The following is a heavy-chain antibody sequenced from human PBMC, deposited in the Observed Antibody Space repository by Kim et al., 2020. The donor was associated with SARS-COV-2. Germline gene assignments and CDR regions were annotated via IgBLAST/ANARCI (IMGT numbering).Heavy chain of an antibody. Sequence: GGSLRLSCAVTGITFSSCTMNWVPQSPGKAWGGVSYSSERSSNTEYADSVKGRFTIHRENAKNSLYLHVHSLRHEDTAVFYCVRRGGGSASGWTDGGQGTLVTVSA. CDR1: GITFSSCT. CDR2: SSERSSNT. V-gene: IGHV3-48*02. D-gene: IGHD1-26*01. CDR3: VRRGGGSASGWTD. J-gene: IGHJ4*02.